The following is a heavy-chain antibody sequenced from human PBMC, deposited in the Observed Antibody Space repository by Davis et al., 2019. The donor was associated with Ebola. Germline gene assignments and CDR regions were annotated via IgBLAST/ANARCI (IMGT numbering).Heavy chain of an antibody. V-gene: IGHV1-46*01. CDR2: INPSSGST. Sequence: ASVKVSCKASGGTFSSYAISWVRQAPGQGLEWMGIINPSSGSTDYAQKFQGRVTITRDTSASTAYMELSSLRSEDTAVYYCARGRYEWGVFYYFDYWGQGTLVTVSS. CDR3: ARGRYEWGVFYYFDY. J-gene: IGHJ4*02. CDR1: GGTFSSYA. D-gene: IGHD3-16*01.